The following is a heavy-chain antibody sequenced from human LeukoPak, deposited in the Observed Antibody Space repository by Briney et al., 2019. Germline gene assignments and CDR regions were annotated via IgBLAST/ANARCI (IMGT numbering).Heavy chain of an antibody. CDR2: ISGSGGST. CDR3: ANGESYYYDSSGFHY. D-gene: IGHD3-22*01. CDR1: GFTFSSYA. V-gene: IGHV3-23*01. J-gene: IGHJ4*02. Sequence: GGSLRLSCAASGFTFSSYAMSWVRQAPGKGLEWVSAISGSGGSTYYADSVKGRFTISRDISKNTLYLQMNSLRAEDTAVYYCANGESYYYDSSGFHYWGQGTLVTVSS.